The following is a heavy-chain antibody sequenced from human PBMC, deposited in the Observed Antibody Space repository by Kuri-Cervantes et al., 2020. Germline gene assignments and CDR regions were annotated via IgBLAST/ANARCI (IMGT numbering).Heavy chain of an antibody. CDR1: GCTYTGYY. V-gene: IGHV1-18*04. CDR2: SSTYNGNT. D-gene: IGHD3-22*01. CDR3: AREGYYDGSGYYFVTVVSPFDY. J-gene: IGHJ4*02. Sequence: ASVKVSFKASGCTYTGYYMHWVRQAPGQGREWMGWSSTYNGNTNYAQKLQGRVTMTTDTSTRTAYMELRSLRSDDTAVYYCAREGYYDGSGYYFVTVVSPFDYWGQGTLVTVSS.